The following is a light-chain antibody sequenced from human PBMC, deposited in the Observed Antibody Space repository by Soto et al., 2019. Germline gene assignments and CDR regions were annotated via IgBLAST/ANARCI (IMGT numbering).Light chain of an antibody. CDR1: QSVSSSY. Sequence: EIVLTQSPGTLSLSPGERATLSCRASQSVSSSYLAWYQQKPGQAPRLLIYGASSRATGIPDRFSGSGSGTDFTLTISRLEPEDSAVYYSQQYGSSPPWTFGQGTKVEIK. CDR2: GAS. CDR3: QQYGSSPPWT. J-gene: IGKJ1*01. V-gene: IGKV3-20*01.